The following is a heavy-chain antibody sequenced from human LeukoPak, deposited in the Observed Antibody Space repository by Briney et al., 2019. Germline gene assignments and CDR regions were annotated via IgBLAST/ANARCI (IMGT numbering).Heavy chain of an antibody. CDR2: INPNSGAT. V-gene: IGHV1-2*02. CDR3: ARDGVRNY. J-gene: IGHJ4*02. Sequence: GAVKGSCKESRDTLSGSYIHWVRQTPGQGVGWMGWINPNSGATNYAQKFQGRVTMTRDTSISAAYMEVGGLTSDDTAVYYCARDGVRNYWGQGTLVTVSS. CDR1: RDTLSGSY.